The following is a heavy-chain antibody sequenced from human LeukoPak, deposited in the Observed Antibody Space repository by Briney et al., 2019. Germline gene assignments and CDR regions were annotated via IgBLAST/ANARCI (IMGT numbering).Heavy chain of an antibody. J-gene: IGHJ3*02. CDR1: GFTFSSYG. D-gene: IGHD4-17*01. Sequence: GGSLRLSCAASGFTFSSYGMHWVRQAPGKGLEWVAVIWYGGSNKHYADSVKGRFTISRDNSKNTLYLQMNSLRAEDTAVYYCAKDSSPTVTTYAFDIWGQGTMVTVSS. CDR3: AKDSSPTVTTYAFDI. CDR2: IWYGGSNK. V-gene: IGHV3-30*02.